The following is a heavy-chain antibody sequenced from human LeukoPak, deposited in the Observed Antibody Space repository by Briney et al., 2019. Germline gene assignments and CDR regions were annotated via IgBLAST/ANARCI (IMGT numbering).Heavy chain of an antibody. CDR1: GFTFDDYA. V-gene: IGHV3-9*01. CDR3: AKEISRGVIPEDAFDI. J-gene: IGHJ3*02. D-gene: IGHD3-10*01. Sequence: GGSLRLSCAASGFTFDDYAMHWVRQAPGKGLEWVSGISWNSGSIGYADSVKGRFTISRDNAKNSLYLQMNSLRAEDTALYYCAKEISRGVIPEDAFDIWGQGTMVTVSS. CDR2: ISWNSGSI.